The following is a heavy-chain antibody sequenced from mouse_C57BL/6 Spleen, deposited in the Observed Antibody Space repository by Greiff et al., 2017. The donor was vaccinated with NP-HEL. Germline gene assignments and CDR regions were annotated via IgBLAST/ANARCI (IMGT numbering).Heavy chain of an antibody. CDR2: IYPGSGST. D-gene: IGHD2-1*01. CDR3: AREEIYYGPPY. V-gene: IGHV1-55*01. Sequence: VQLQQPGAELVKPGSSVKMSCKASGYTFTSYWITWVKQRPGQGLEWIGDIYPGSGSTNYNEKFKSKATLTVDTSSSTAYMQLSSLTSEDSAVYYCAREEIYYGPPYWGQGTTLTVSS. CDR1: GYTFTSYW. J-gene: IGHJ2*01.